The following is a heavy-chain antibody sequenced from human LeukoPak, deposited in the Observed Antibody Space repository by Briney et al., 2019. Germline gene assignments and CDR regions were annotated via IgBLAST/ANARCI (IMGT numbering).Heavy chain of an antibody. D-gene: IGHD3-10*01. CDR1: GYTFTGYY. J-gene: IGHJ5*02. CDR3: ATQPMVRGVLNWFDP. V-gene: IGHV1-2*02. CDR2: INPNSGGT. Sequence: ASVKVSCKASGYTFTGYYMHWVRQAPGQGLEWMGWINPNSGGTNYAQKFQGRVTMTRDTSISTAYMELSRLRSDDTAVYYCATQPMVRGVLNWFDPWGQGTLVTVSS.